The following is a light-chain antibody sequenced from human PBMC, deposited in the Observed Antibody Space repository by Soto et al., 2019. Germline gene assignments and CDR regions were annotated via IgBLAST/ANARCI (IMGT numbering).Light chain of an antibody. CDR1: QSVGSY. Sequence: EFVLTQSPATLSLSPGERATLSCRASQSVGSYFAWYQQKPGQAPRLLIYDAFSRATGIPARFSGSGSGTDFTLTISNLEPEDFAVYFCQQRSSWPLTFCGGTMAEIK. J-gene: IGKJ4*01. CDR3: QQRSSWPLT. V-gene: IGKV3-11*01. CDR2: DAF.